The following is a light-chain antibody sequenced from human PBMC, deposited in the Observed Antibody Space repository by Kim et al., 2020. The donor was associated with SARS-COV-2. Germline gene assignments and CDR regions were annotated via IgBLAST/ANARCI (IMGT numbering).Light chain of an antibody. J-gene: IGKJ2*01. CDR2: AGS. V-gene: IGKV1-39*01. Sequence: EIQLTQSPSTLSASVGDRVTITCRASQTMSNNLNWYQQKPGKAPKLLIYAGSNLQSGVTSRFSGSGSGADFTLTITSLQREDFATYYCQQSYSFPYTFGQGTKLEI. CDR1: QTMSNN. CDR3: QQSYSFPYT.